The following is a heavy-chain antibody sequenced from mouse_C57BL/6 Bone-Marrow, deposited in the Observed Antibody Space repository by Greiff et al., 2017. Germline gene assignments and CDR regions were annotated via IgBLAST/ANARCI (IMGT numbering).Heavy chain of an antibody. J-gene: IGHJ1*03. CDR3: ARRLLGRLWYFDV. CDR2: ISNLAYSI. Sequence: EVQLQESGGGLVQPGGSLKLSCAASGFTFSDYGMAWVRQAPRKGPEWVAFISNLAYSIYYADTVTGRFTISRENAKNTLYLEMSSLRSEDTAMYYCARRLLGRLWYFDVWGTGTTVTVSS. V-gene: IGHV5-15*01. D-gene: IGHD4-1*01. CDR1: GFTFSDYG.